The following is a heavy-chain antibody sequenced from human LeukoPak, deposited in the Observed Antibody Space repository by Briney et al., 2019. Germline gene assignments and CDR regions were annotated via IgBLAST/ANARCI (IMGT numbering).Heavy chain of an antibody. V-gene: IGHV3-11*04. Sequence: GGSLRLSCVASGFRFSDYYMNWIRQAPGKGLEWISYISYSGNTIYCGDSVKGRFTISRDNSKNSVYLQMNNLRAEDTAVYYCARELDITGWVGAFDYWGQGTVVTVSS. CDR1: GFRFSDYY. CDR3: ARELDITGWVGAFDY. J-gene: IGHJ4*02. D-gene: IGHD6-19*01. CDR2: ISYSGNTI.